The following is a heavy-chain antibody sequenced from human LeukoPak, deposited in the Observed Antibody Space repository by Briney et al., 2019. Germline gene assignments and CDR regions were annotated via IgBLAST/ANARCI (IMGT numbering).Heavy chain of an antibody. CDR3: ARPSDGDYVQFDY. D-gene: IGHD4-17*01. J-gene: IGHJ4*02. V-gene: IGHV4-59*01. CDR1: GGSISSYY. CDR2: IYYSGST. Sequence: SETLSLTRTVSGGSISSYYWSWIRQPPGKGLEWIGYIYYSGSTNYNPSLKSRVTISVDTSKNQFSLKLSSVTAADTAVYYCARPSDGDYVQFDYWGQGTLVTLSS.